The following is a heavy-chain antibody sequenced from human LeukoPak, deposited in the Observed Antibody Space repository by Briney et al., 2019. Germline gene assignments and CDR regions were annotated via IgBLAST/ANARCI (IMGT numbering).Heavy chain of an antibody. CDR1: GYIFTSYW. Sequence: WESLRISCQGSGYIFTSYWITWVRQMPGKGLEWMGMIDPTDSYTNYSPSFQGHVTISTDKSISTAYLQWSSLKASDTAIYYCARRGRSSSNFDFWGQGTLVTVSS. V-gene: IGHV5-10-1*01. CDR2: IDPTDSYT. J-gene: IGHJ4*02. D-gene: IGHD6-6*01. CDR3: ARRGRSSSNFDF.